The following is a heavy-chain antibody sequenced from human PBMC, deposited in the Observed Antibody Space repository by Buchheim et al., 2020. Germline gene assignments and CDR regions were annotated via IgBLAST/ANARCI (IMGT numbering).Heavy chain of an antibody. Sequence: QVQLQESGPALVKPSETLSLTCTVSGDSITSYYWSWIRQPAGKGLEWIGRIYARGSTNYNPSLKSRVTMSVDTSKFSLKLTSVTAADTAVYYCARLSSGYHEFDYWGQGTL. D-gene: IGHD3-22*01. J-gene: IGHJ4*02. CDR1: GDSITSYY. V-gene: IGHV4-4*07. CDR2: IYARGST. CDR3: ARLSSGYHEFDY.